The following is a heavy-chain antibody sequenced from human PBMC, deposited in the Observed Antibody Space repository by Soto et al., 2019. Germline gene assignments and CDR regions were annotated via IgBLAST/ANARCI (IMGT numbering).Heavy chain of an antibody. Sequence: QPGGSLRLSCAASGFTFSSYGMHWVRQAPGKGLEWVAVIWYDGSNKYYADSVKGRFTISRDNSKNTLYLQMNSLRAEDTAVYYCARDRTPSGWSFDYWGQGTLVTVSS. CDR2: IWYDGSNK. D-gene: IGHD6-19*01. V-gene: IGHV3-33*01. CDR1: GFTFSSYG. J-gene: IGHJ4*02. CDR3: ARDRTPSGWSFDY.